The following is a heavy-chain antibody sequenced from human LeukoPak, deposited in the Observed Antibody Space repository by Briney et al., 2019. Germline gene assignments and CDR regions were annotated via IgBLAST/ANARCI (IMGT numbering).Heavy chain of an antibody. D-gene: IGHD3-22*01. CDR1: GFSVSSLY. Sequence: GGSLRLSCAASGFSVSSLYMSWVRQAPGKGLEWVSVIYHDERTDYADSVRGRFTISRDNSKNTLYLQMNSLRVDDTAVYNCAKEYYDSSGYYYSLDYWGQGTLVTVSS. J-gene: IGHJ4*02. CDR3: AKEYYDSSGYYYSLDY. CDR2: IYHDERT. V-gene: IGHV3-53*01.